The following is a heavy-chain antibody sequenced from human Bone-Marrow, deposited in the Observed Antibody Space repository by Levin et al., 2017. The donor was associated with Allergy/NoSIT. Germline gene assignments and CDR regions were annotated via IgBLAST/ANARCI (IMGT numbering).Heavy chain of an antibody. J-gene: IGHJ4*02. CDR1: EFIFSRYP. Sequence: GESLKISCAASEFIFSRYPMHWVRQAPGKGLEWVAVMSHDGNFRSYGDSVKGRFTISRDNSEDTLYLQMNNLRPEDTAIYYCARGSGSYPWAVFDYWGQGTLVTVSS. CDR2: MSHDGNFR. CDR3: ARGSGSYPWAVFDY. D-gene: IGHD1-26*01. V-gene: IGHV3-30*04.